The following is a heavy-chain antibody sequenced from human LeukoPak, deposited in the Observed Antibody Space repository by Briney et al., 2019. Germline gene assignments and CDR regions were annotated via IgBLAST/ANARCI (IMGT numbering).Heavy chain of an antibody. D-gene: IGHD2-2*01. CDR3: AVNTPSSHNTFDI. V-gene: IGHV6-1*01. Sequence: TSQTLSLTCAVSGASVSSYIWSWIRIRPSPSRGLEWLGRTYYRSRWYNAYAVSVTSRIIINADTSNKQFSLMLNSVTPDYTCGYYWAVNTPSSHNTFDIWGEGTMVTVSS. CDR2: TYYRSRWYN. J-gene: IGHJ3*02. CDR1: GASVSSYIWS.